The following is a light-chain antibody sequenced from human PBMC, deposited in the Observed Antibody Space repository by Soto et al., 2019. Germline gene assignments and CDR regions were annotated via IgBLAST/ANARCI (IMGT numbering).Light chain of an antibody. CDR2: AAT. V-gene: IGKV1-6*01. CDR3: HQYGSSPQT. J-gene: IGKJ1*01. Sequence: AIQMTQSPSALSASIGDRVTITCRASRDISDDVGWYQHKPGRAPQLLISAATRLQGGVPSRFSGSGSGADFTLTISRLEPEDFAVYYCHQYGSSPQTFGQGTKVDIK. CDR1: RDISDD.